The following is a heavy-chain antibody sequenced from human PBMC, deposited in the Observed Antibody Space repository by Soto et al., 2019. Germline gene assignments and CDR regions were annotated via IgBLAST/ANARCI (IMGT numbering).Heavy chain of an antibody. CDR3: ARGGVYDGFYI. J-gene: IGHJ3*02. CDR1: GFNFHPFD. Sequence: GGSLRLSCAASGFNFHPFDMHWVRQVAGKGIEWVSGVGSTGDTYYADSVKGRFTISRDNPKNSLFLQLNSLRAADTAVYYCARGGVYDGFYIWGQGTVVTVSS. CDR2: VGSTGDT. V-gene: IGHV3-13*01. D-gene: IGHD3-16*01.